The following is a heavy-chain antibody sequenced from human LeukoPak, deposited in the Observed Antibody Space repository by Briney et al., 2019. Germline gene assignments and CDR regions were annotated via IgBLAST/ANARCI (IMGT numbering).Heavy chain of an antibody. J-gene: IGHJ4*02. CDR3: ARGGDSSGYYYPVFDY. Sequence: SETLSLTCTVSRGSISSYYWSWIRQPPGKGLEWIGYIYYSGSTNYNPSLKSRVTISVDTSKSQFSLKLSSVTAADTAVYYCARGGDSSGYYYPVFDYWGQGTLVTVSS. CDR1: RGSISSYY. V-gene: IGHV4-59*01. D-gene: IGHD3-22*01. CDR2: IYYSGST.